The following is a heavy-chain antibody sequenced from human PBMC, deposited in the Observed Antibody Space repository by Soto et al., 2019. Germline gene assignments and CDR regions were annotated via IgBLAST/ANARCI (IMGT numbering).Heavy chain of an antibody. J-gene: IGHJ4*02. D-gene: IGHD3-22*01. CDR3: ARVPYYISGTIFDY. CDR2: IYAGTKT. V-gene: IGHV3-53*01. Sequence: AGSLRPPCALAGITVSSYHMSWVRQAGGRVQECVLVIYAGTKTSYADSLKGRLTIYRDISKITLNLEMNSLRVEDTAVYCCARVPYYISGTIFDYWGQGTLVAVAS. CDR1: GITVSSYH.